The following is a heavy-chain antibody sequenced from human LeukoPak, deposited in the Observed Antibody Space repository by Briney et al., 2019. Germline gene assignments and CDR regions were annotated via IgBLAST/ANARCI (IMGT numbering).Heavy chain of an antibody. J-gene: IGHJ4*02. CDR1: GGSFSGYY. CDR2: IYHSGST. CDR3: ARGRVGVLSDYFDY. D-gene: IGHD3-16*02. V-gene: IGHV4-34*01. Sequence: SETLSLTCAVYGGSFSGYYWSWIRQPPGKGLEWIGYIYHSGSTYYNPSLKSRVTISVDRSKNQFSLKLSSVTAADTAVYYCARGRVGVLSDYFDYWGQGTVVTVSS.